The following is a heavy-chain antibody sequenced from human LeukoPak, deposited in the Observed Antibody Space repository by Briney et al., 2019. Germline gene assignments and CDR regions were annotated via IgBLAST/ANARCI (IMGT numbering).Heavy chain of an antibody. D-gene: IGHD3-10*01. J-gene: IGHJ3*02. CDR3: AKMVRGEGAFDI. CDR1: AFTFSSYS. V-gene: IGHV3-21*01. CDR2: ISSSGSYI. Sequence: GGSLRLSCAASAFTFSSYSMNWVRQASGKGLEWGSSISSSGSYIYYADSVKGRFTISRDNAKNSLYLQMNSLRAEDTAVYYCAKMVRGEGAFDIWGQGTMVTVSS.